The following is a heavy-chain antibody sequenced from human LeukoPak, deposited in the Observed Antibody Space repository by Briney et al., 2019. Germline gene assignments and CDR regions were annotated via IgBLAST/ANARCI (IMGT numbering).Heavy chain of an antibody. J-gene: IGHJ5*02. CDR2: IYTSGST. D-gene: IGHD2-15*01. CDR1: GGSISSGSYY. CDR3: AREGLQLPWFDP. Sequence: SQTLSLTCTVSGGSISSGSYYWSWIRQPAGKGLEWIGRIYTSGSTNYNPSLKSRVTISVDTSKNQFSLKLSSVTAPDTAVYYCAREGLQLPWFDPWGQGTQVTVSS. V-gene: IGHV4-61*02.